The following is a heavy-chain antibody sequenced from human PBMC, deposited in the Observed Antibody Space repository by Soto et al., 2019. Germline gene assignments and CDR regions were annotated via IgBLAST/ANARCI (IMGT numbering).Heavy chain of an antibody. CDR3: ARVGSGWKYFDY. CDR2: INPNSGGT. V-gene: IGHV1-2*02. CDR1: GYTFTANY. J-gene: IGHJ4*02. D-gene: IGHD6-19*01. Sequence: ASVKVSCKGSGYTFTANYIQWVRQAPGQGLEWMGWINPNSGGTTYAQKFQGRVTLTRDTSITTAYMELSRLTSDDTAVYFCARVGSGWKYFDYWGQGSLVTVSS.